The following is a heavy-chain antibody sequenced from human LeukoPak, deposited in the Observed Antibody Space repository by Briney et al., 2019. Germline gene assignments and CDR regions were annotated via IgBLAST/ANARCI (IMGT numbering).Heavy chain of an antibody. CDR2: IYLYGTT. Sequence: PSETLSLTCSVSIGSISSSKWWSWVRQSPVKGLEWIGEIYLYGTTNYNPSFTSRVTISVDRSRNQFSLKLTSVTAADTAVYYCARQYFGYDISGPYSHFDFWGQGTLVTVSS. J-gene: IGHJ4*02. CDR3: ARQYFGYDISGPYSHFDF. D-gene: IGHD3-22*01. CDR1: IGSISSSKW. V-gene: IGHV4-4*02.